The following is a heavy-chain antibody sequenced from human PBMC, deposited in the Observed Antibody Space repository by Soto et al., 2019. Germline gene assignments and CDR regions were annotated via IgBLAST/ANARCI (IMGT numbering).Heavy chain of an antibody. D-gene: IGHD6-6*01. Sequence: SQTLSLTCAISGDSVSSNSAAWNWIRQSPSRGLEWLGRTYYRSKWYNDYAVSVKSRITINPDTSKNQFALHLSSVTPEDTAVYYCARGPLEYSSSSGGLFDYWGQGTLVTVSS. J-gene: IGHJ4*02. CDR3: ARGPLEYSSSSGGLFDY. CDR2: TYYRSKWYN. V-gene: IGHV6-1*01. CDR1: GDSVSSNSAA.